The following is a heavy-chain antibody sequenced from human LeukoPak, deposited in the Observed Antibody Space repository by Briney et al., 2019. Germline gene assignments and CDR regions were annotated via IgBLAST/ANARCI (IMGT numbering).Heavy chain of an antibody. J-gene: IGHJ4*02. CDR2: INTDGSST. D-gene: IGHD6-19*01. Sequence: GGSLRLSCAASGFTFSTSWMHWVRQAPGKGLVWVSRINTDGSSTSHADSVKGRFTISRDNAKNTLYLQMNSLRAEDTAVYYCARGGMEQWLAFDYWGQETLVTVSS. CDR1: GFTFSTSW. V-gene: IGHV3-74*01. CDR3: ARGGMEQWLAFDY.